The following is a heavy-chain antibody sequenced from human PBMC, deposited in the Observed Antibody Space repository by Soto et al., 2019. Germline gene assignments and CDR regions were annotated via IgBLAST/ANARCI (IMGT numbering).Heavy chain of an antibody. CDR3: ARGRGAAADYFDF. CDR2: ISYDGSKK. D-gene: IGHD6-13*01. Sequence: PGGSLRLSCAASGFTLSRYGMYWVRQAPGKGLECVAVISYDGSKKYHADSVKGRFTISRDKSKNTLYLQMNSLRAEDTAVYYCARGRGAAADYFDFWGQGTLVTVSS. V-gene: IGHV3-30*03. CDR1: GFTLSRYG. J-gene: IGHJ4*02.